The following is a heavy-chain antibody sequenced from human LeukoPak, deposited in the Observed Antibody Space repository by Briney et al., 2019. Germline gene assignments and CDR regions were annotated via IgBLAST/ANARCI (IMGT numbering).Heavy chain of an antibody. CDR1: GFIFRSFG. J-gene: IGHJ6*02. CDR3: AHLVWEYVGGSDV. Sequence: PGGSLRLSCAASGFIFRSFGMNWVRQAPGKGLEWVSGIYTNGRDTRYAESVKGRFTISRDNSKNTLYLQMHSLRVEDTAVYYCAHLVWEYVGGSDVWGQGTTVTVSS. D-gene: IGHD3/OR15-3a*01. CDR2: IYTNGRDT. V-gene: IGHV3-23*05.